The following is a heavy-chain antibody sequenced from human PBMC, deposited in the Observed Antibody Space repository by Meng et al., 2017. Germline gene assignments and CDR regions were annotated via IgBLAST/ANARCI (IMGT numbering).Heavy chain of an antibody. CDR2: IIPRSSDA. CDR1: GYTFIDAY. J-gene: IGHJ4*02. Sequence: VTLMQCGDEVKKPGASVKLSCKASGYTFIDAYIRGVRQAPGQGLEWVGRIIPRSSDANSAQKFQGRVTLTWDTSINTAYMELSSLRSDDTAIYYCARDGGNYDFDYWGQGTLVTVSS. V-gene: IGHV1-2*06. CDR3: ARDGGNYDFDY. D-gene: IGHD1-7*01.